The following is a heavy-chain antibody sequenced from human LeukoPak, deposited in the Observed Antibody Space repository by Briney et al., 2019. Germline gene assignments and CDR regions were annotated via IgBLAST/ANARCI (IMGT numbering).Heavy chain of an antibody. CDR2: ISSSGSTK. CDR1: GFTLSSYE. CDR3: ARDPEGRDGFY. J-gene: IGHJ4*02. V-gene: IGHV3-48*03. D-gene: IGHD5-24*01. Sequence: GGSLRLSCAASGFTLSSYEMNWVRQAPGKGLEWVSYISSSGSTKYYADSVKGRFTISRDNAENSLYLQMNSLRAEDTAVYYCARDPEGRDGFYWGQGTLVTVSS.